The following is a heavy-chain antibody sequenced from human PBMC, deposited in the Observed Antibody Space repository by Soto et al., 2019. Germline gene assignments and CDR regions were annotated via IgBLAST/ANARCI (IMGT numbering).Heavy chain of an antibody. D-gene: IGHD2-8*01. J-gene: IGHJ6*02. CDR1: GGSISSYY. Sequence: SETLSLTCTVSGGSISSYYWSWIRQPPGKGLEWIGYIYYSGSTNYNPSLKSRVTISVDTSKNQFSLKLSSVTAADTAVYYCARSRDGLIYYYGMDVWGQGTTVTVSS. V-gene: IGHV4-59*01. CDR3: ARSRDGLIYYYGMDV. CDR2: IYYSGST.